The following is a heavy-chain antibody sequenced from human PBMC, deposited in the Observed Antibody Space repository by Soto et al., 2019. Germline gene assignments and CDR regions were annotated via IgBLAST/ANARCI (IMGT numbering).Heavy chain of an antibody. CDR1: GGSISRGGYY. CDR3: ARDLYNWNDYWFYP. CDR2: IYYSGST. D-gene: IGHD1-1*01. V-gene: IGHV4-31*03. J-gene: IGHJ5*02. Sequence: SETLSLTCTVSGGSISRGGYYWSWIRQHPGKGLEWIGYIYYSGSTYYNPSLKSRVTISVDTSKNQLSLKLSSVTAADTAVYYCARDLYNWNDYWFYPWGQGTLVTVSS.